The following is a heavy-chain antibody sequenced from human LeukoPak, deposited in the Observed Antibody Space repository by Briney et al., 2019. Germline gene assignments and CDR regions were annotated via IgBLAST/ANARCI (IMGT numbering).Heavy chain of an antibody. D-gene: IGHD2-2*01. Sequence: PGGSLRLSCEASGFTFSSYSMAWVRQAPGKGLEWVSYISSSTSDIYYADSVKGRFTISRDNAKNSLYLQMSSLRDEDTAVYFCARSICSATSCYSYYFDFWGQGTRVTVSS. J-gene: IGHJ4*02. CDR1: GFTFSSYS. CDR3: ARSICSATSCYSYYFDF. V-gene: IGHV3-48*02. CDR2: ISSSTSDI.